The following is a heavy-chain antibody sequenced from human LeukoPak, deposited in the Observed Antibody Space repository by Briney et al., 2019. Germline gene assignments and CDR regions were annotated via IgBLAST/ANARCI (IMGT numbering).Heavy chain of an antibody. CDR2: IYHSGST. V-gene: IGHV4-38-2*02. Sequence: SETLSLTCNASGYSISSGYYWGLLRQPPGKRVALSGSIYHSGSTYYNPSLKSRVTISVDKSKNQFSLKLRSVTAADTAVYYCARESGYYDSSVYHDAFDIWGQGTMVTVSS. CDR1: GYSISSGYY. D-gene: IGHD3-22*01. J-gene: IGHJ3*02. CDR3: ARESGYYDSSVYHDAFDI.